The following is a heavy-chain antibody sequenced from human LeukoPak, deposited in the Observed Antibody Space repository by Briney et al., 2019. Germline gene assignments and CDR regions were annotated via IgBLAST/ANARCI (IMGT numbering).Heavy chain of an antibody. V-gene: IGHV4-34*01. D-gene: IGHD5-12*01. Sequence: SEALSLTCAVYGGPFSGYYWTWIRQPPGKGLEWIGEINQGGTTNYNPSLRSRVTILIDTSRNQFSLRLSSVTAADTAVYYCARGRLFSGYRGNVGHEDFDYWGQGSLVTVSS. CDR3: ARGRLFSGYRGNVGHEDFDY. CDR1: GGPFSGYY. J-gene: IGHJ4*02. CDR2: INQGGTT.